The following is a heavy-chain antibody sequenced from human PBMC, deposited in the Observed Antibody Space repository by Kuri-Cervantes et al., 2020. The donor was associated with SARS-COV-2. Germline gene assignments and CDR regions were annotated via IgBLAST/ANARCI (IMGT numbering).Heavy chain of an antibody. CDR3: ARDLAY. CDR2: IKQDGSEK. V-gene: IGHV3-7*01. CDR1: GFTFSSYW. Sequence: GESLKISCAASGFTFSSYWMSWVRQAPGKGLEWVANIKQDGSEKYYVDSVKGRFTISRDNSKNTLYLQMNSLRAEDTAVYYCARDLAYWGQGTLVTVSS. D-gene: IGHD3-16*01. J-gene: IGHJ4*02.